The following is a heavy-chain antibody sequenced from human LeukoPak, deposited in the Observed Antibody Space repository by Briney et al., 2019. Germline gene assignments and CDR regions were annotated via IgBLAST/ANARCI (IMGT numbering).Heavy chain of an antibody. V-gene: IGHV4-30-4*01. CDR2: IYYSGST. Sequence: SETLSLTCTVSGGSISSGDYYWSWIRQPPGEGLEWIGYIYYSGSTYYNPSLKSRVTISVDTSKNQFSLKLSSVTAADTAVYYCATFGNSGPYYFDYWGQGTLVTVSS. CDR3: ATFGNSGPYYFDY. J-gene: IGHJ4*02. D-gene: IGHD4-23*01. CDR1: GGSISSGDYY.